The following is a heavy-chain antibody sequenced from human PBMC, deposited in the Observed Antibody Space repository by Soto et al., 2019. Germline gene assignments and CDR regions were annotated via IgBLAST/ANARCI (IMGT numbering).Heavy chain of an antibody. Sequence: SETLSLTCTVSGDSISGTSFYWGWIRQSSGKGLEWIASIYSSGSTFYNLSLKSRLSLSVDTSKNQFSLRLQSVTAADTAVYYCVRHRSSREIPFDNWGQGTLVTVSS. CDR3: VRHRSSREIPFDN. J-gene: IGHJ4*02. D-gene: IGHD2-21*01. V-gene: IGHV4-39*01. CDR2: IYSSGST. CDR1: GDSISGTSFY.